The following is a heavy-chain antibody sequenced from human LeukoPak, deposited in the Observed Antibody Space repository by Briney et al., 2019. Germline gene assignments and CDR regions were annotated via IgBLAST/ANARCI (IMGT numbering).Heavy chain of an antibody. Sequence: GASVKVSCKASGYTFTSYDINWVRQATGQGLEWMGWISAYNGNTNYAQKLQGRVTMTTDTSTSTAYMELRSLRSDDTAVYYCARVSDILTGLQLDYWGQGTLVTVSS. CDR1: GYTFTSYD. D-gene: IGHD3-9*01. CDR3: ARVSDILTGLQLDY. V-gene: IGHV1-18*01. J-gene: IGHJ4*02. CDR2: ISAYNGNT.